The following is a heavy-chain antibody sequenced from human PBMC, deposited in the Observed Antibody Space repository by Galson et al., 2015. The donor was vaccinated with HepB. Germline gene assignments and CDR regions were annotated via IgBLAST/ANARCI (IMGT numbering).Heavy chain of an antibody. V-gene: IGHV6-1*01. Sequence: CAISEDSVSSNSAAWNWIRQSPSRGLEWLGRTYYRSKWYNDYAVSVKSRITINPDTSKNQFSLQLNSVTPEDTAVYYCARGPFFYDYIWGIYRYKGSKNCFDPWGQGTLVTVSS. CDR1: EDSVSSNSAA. CDR2: TYYRSKWYN. D-gene: IGHD3-16*02. J-gene: IGHJ5*02. CDR3: ARGPFFYDYIWGIYRYKGSKNCFDP.